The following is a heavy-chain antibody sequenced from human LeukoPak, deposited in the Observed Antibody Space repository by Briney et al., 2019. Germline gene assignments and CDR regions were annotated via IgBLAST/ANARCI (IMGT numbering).Heavy chain of an antibody. Sequence: SETLSLTCAVYGGSFSGYYWSWIRQPPGKGLEWIGEINHSGSTNYNPSLKSRATISVDTSKNQFSLKLSSVTAADTAVYYCARLHEGYCSSTSCYGMDYWGQGTLVTVSS. J-gene: IGHJ4*02. D-gene: IGHD2-2*01. V-gene: IGHV4-34*01. CDR3: ARLHEGYCSSTSCYGMDY. CDR1: GGSFSGYY. CDR2: INHSGST.